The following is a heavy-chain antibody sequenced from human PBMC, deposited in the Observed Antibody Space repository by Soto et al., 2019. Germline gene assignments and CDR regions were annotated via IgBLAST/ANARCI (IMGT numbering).Heavy chain of an antibody. V-gene: IGHV4-34*01. CDR3: AGGKFTIFGVVIFDY. D-gene: IGHD3-3*01. J-gene: IGHJ4*02. CDR1: GGSFSGYY. Sequence: SETLSLTCAVYGGSFSGYYWSWIRQPPGKGLEWIGEINHSGSTNYNPSLKSRVTISVDTSKNQFSLKLSSVTAADTAVYYCAGGKFTIFGVVIFDYWGQGTLVTVS. CDR2: INHSGST.